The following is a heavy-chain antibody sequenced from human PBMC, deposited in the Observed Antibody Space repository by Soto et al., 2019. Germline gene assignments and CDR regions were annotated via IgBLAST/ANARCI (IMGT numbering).Heavy chain of an antibody. CDR2: IYYSGST. Sequence: SETLSLTCAVSGDSMRSSTDYWGLIRQPPGKGLEWIGNIYYSGSTYYNPSLMSRVTVSIDTSKNQFSLNLSSVTAADTAVYYCARRRYDMLTGYFHAPFDYWGQGALVTVS. CDR3: ARRRYDMLTGYFHAPFDY. CDR1: GDSMRSSTDY. J-gene: IGHJ4*02. V-gene: IGHV4-39*01. D-gene: IGHD3-9*01.